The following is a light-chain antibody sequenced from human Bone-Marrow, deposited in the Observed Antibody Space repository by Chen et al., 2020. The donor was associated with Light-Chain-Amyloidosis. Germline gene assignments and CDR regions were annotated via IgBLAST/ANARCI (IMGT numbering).Light chain of an antibody. V-gene: IGLV2-14*01. CDR1: SSDVGGDNH. CDR2: EVT. Sequence: SALTQPASVCGSPGPSITISCTGTSSDVGGDNHVSWYQQHPDKAPKLMIYEVTNRPSWVPDRFSGSKSDNTASLTISGLQTEDEADYFCSSYTITNTLVFGSGTRVTVL. CDR3: SSYTITNTLV. J-gene: IGLJ1*01.